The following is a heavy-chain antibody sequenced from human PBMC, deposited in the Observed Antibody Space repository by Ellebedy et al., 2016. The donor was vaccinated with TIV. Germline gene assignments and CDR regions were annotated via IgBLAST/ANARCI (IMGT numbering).Heavy chain of an antibody. Sequence: GESLKISCAASGFTFSTFWMHWVRQAPGKGLMWVSRIDTDGITTNYADSVKGRFTISRDNSNNTLYLQMNSLRVEDTAVYYCAKEGYFHLDYAMDIWGQGTTVTVSS. V-gene: IGHV3-74*01. CDR3: AKEGYFHLDYAMDI. CDR1: GFTFSTFW. J-gene: IGHJ6*02. D-gene: IGHD6-13*01. CDR2: IDTDGITT.